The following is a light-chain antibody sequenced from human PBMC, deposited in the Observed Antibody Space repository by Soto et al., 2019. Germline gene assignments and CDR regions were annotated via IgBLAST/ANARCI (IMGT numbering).Light chain of an antibody. V-gene: IGLV4-69*01. Sequence: QSVLTQSPSASASLEASVKLTCTLSSGHSSYTIAWHQQQPEKGPRYLMKVKSDGSHIKGDGIPDRFSASSSGAERYLIISSLQSDDEADYYCQTWGTGPHVVFGGGTKLTVL. CDR2: VKSDGSH. CDR1: SGHSSYT. J-gene: IGLJ2*01. CDR3: QTWGTGPHVV.